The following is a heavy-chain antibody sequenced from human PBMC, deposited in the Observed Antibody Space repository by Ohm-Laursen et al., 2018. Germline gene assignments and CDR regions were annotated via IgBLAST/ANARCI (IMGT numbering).Heavy chain of an antibody. Sequence: LSLTCAASGFTFSSYAMSWVRQAPGKRLEWVSAISGSGGSTYYADSVKGRFTISRDNSDNTLSLQMHSLRAEDTAIYYCAKPASYYYDSSGYYGTLDYWGQGTLVTVSS. CDR1: GFTFSSYA. CDR3: AKPASYYYDSSGYYGTLDY. J-gene: IGHJ4*02. V-gene: IGHV3-23*01. CDR2: ISGSGGST. D-gene: IGHD3-22*01.